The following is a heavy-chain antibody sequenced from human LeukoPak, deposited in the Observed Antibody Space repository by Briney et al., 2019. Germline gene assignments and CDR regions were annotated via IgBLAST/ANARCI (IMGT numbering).Heavy chain of an antibody. V-gene: IGHV3-23*01. J-gene: IGHJ4*02. D-gene: IGHD2-21*02. CDR1: GFTFSSDA. CDR2: ISGSGGST. Sequence: HPGGSLRLSCAASGFTFSSDAMSWVRQAPGKGLEWVSAISGSGGSTYYADSVKGRFTISRDNSKNTLYLQMNSLRAEDTAVYYCAKIPHIVVVTANLDYWGQGTLVTVSS. CDR3: AKIPHIVVVTANLDY.